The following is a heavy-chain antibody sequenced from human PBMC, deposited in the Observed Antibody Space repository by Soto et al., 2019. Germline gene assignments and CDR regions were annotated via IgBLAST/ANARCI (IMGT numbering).Heavy chain of an antibody. CDR2: IIPLFGAT. Sequence: QVQLVQSGAEVKKPGSSVKVSCKAAGGTFNNYPISWVRQAPGQGLEWMGGIIPLFGATNYAQHFQGRVTITADKFTSTSYMELSSLKSEDTAVYYCARLIGEGYSGTYGLDYWGQGTLVTVSS. J-gene: IGHJ4*02. V-gene: IGHV1-69*06. CDR3: ARLIGEGYSGTYGLDY. D-gene: IGHD1-26*01. CDR1: GGTFNNYP.